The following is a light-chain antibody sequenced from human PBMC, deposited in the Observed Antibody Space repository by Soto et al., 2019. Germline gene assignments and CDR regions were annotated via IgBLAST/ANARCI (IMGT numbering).Light chain of an antibody. J-gene: IGKJ2*01. V-gene: IGKV1-39*01. CDR2: AAS. CDR1: QSISSY. Sequence: DIQMTQSPSSLSASVGDRVTITCRASQSISSYLNWYQQKPGKAPKLLIYAASSLQSGVTSRFSGSGAGTDFTLPISRLQPEDFATYYCQQSYSTPYTFGQGTKLEIK. CDR3: QQSYSTPYT.